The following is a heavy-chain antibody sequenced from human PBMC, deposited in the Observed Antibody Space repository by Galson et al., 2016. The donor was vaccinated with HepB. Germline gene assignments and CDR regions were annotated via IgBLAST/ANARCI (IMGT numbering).Heavy chain of an antibody. Sequence: LRLSCAVSGFIVSSNYMSWIRQPPGKGLEWIGEINHSGSINYNPSLKSRVTTSVDSSNNQFSLKLSSVTAADTAVYYCARVRVVGATGYYQYALDVWGQGTTVTVSS. CDR1: GFIVSSNY. D-gene: IGHD1-26*01. CDR3: ARVRVVGATGYYQYALDV. J-gene: IGHJ6*02. CDR2: INHSGSI. V-gene: IGHV4-34*01.